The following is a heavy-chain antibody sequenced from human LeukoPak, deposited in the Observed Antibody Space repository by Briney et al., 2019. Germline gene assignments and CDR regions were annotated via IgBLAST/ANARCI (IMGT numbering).Heavy chain of an antibody. CDR2: ISSDGSSE. V-gene: IGHV3-30*03. CDR1: GFTFSSYV. CDR3: AREKYCTPTDCLHGRFYFDY. J-gene: IGHJ4*02. D-gene: IGHD2-8*01. Sequence: GGSLRLSCAASGFTFSSYVMSWVRQAPGKGLEWVAVISSDGSSEYYTDSVKGRFTISRDYSKNTLYLQMNSLRAEDTAVYYCAREKYCTPTDCLHGRFYFDYWGQGTLVSVSS.